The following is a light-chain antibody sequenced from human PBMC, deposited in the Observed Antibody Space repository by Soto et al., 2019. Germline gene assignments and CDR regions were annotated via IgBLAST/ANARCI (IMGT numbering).Light chain of an antibody. CDR1: SSDVGRYNT. V-gene: IGLV2-14*01. CDR3: NSLRVNHLYV. CDR2: EVT. J-gene: IGLJ1*01. Sequence: QSVLTQPASVSGSPGQTITISCTGTSSDVGRYNTVSWYQHHPGKAPKLIIYEVTHRPAGIPDRFSASKSGNTASLTISGLQAEDEADYYCNSLRVNHLYVFGSGTKLTVL.